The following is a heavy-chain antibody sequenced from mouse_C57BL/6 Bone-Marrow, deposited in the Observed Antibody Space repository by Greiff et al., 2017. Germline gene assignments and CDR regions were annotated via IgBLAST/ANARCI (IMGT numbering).Heavy chain of an antibody. V-gene: IGHV1-26*01. CDR1: GYTFTDYY. CDR2: INPNNGGT. J-gene: IGHJ1*03. Sequence: EVKLQQSGPELVKPGASVKISCKASGYTFTDYYMNWVKQSHGKSLEWIGDINPNNGGTSYNQKFKGKATLTVDKSSSTAYMELRSLTSEDSAVYYCARSLHYYGSSYGYFDVWGTGTTVTVSS. CDR3: ARSLHYYGSSYGYFDV. D-gene: IGHD1-1*01.